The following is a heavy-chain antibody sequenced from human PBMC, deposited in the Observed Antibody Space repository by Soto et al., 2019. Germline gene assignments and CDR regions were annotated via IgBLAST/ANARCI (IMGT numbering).Heavy chain of an antibody. D-gene: IGHD5-12*01. CDR2: IYYSGST. J-gene: IGHJ2*01. CDR1: CGSVISGSYY. CDR3: ASSRRDGYNSGWYFDL. Sequence: PSETLSLTCTFSCGSVISGSYYWSWIRQPPGKGLEWIGYIYYSGSTNYNPSLKSRVTISVDTSKNQFSLKLSSVTAADTAVYYCASSRRDGYNSGWYFDLWGRGTLVTVSS. V-gene: IGHV4-61*01.